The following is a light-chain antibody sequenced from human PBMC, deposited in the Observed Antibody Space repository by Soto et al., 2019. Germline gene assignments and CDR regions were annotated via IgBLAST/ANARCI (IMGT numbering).Light chain of an antibody. CDR1: ESVSSSY. J-gene: IGKJ1*01. V-gene: IGKV3-20*01. CDR2: GAS. CDR3: QQYGSSSWT. Sequence: EIMLTQSQGTLSLSPGERATLSCRASESVSSSYLAWYQQKPGQAPRLLIYGASSRATGIPDRFSGSGSGTDFTLTISSLEPEDFAVYFCQQYGSSSWTFGQGTKVEIK.